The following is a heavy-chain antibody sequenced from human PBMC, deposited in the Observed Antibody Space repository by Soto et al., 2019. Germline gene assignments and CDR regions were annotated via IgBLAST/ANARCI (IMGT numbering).Heavy chain of an antibody. CDR2: ISYDGSNK. D-gene: IGHD4-17*01. Sequence: QVQLVESGGGVVQPGRSLRLSCAASGFTFSSYAMHWVRQAPGKGLEWVAVISYDGSNKYYADSVKGRFTISRDNSKNTQYRQMNSVRAEDTGVVYCARVTVEGAFDIWGQGTMVTVSS. CDR1: GFTFSSYA. CDR3: ARVTVEGAFDI. V-gene: IGHV3-30-3*01. J-gene: IGHJ3*02.